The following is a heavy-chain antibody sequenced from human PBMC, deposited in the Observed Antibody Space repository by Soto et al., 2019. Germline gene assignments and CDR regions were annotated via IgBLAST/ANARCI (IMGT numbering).Heavy chain of an antibody. V-gene: IGHV4-34*01. CDR1: GGSFSGYY. Sequence: SETLSLTCAVYGGSFSGYYWTWIRQPPGKGLEWIGEINHGGSTNYNPSLKSRVTISVDTSKNQFSLKLSSLTAAATAVYYCARAAYMITFGGVIAMAAFDIWGQGTMVTVSS. CDR3: ARAAYMITFGGVIAMAAFDI. CDR2: INHGGST. D-gene: IGHD3-16*02. J-gene: IGHJ3*02.